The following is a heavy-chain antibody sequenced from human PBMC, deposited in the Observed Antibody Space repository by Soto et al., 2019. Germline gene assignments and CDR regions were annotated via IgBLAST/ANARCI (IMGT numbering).Heavy chain of an antibody. CDR1: GGSISSGGYY. V-gene: IGHV4-31*03. J-gene: IGHJ5*02. Sequence: SETLSLTCTVSGGSISSGGYYWSWIRQHPGKGLEWIGYIYYSGSTYYNPSLKSRVTISVDTSKNQFSLKLSSVTAADTAVYYCARTKLLWFGELLYNWFDPWGKGTLVTVSS. CDR3: ARTKLLWFGELLYNWFDP. CDR2: IYYSGST. D-gene: IGHD3-10*01.